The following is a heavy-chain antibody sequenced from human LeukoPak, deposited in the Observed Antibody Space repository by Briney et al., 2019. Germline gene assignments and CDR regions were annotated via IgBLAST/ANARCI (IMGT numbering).Heavy chain of an antibody. CDR2: IDHVGRT. J-gene: IGHJ3*02. Sequence: PSETLSLTCAVYGASLNNYNWAWIRQSPVMGLEWIGEIDHVGRTRYNPSLKSRLTISIDTPKNQFSLTLSSVTAADTALYFCARPVYCSVTTCTGPLHIWGQGTMVTVSS. D-gene: IGHD2-15*01. CDR1: GASLNNYN. CDR3: ARPVYCSVTTCTGPLHI. V-gene: IGHV4-34*01.